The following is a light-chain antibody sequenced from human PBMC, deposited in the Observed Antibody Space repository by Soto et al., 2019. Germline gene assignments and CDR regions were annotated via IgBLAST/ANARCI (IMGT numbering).Light chain of an antibody. V-gene: IGLV2-23*03. CDR3: CSYAGSSAFVV. Sequence: QSALTQPASVSGSPGQSITISCTGGSNDIASYDLVSWYQQHPGKAPKLMIYEGSQRPSGVSNRFSGSKSVNTASLTISGLQAEDEADYYRCSYAGSSAFVVFGGGTKLTVL. CDR2: EGS. J-gene: IGLJ3*02. CDR1: SNDIASYDL.